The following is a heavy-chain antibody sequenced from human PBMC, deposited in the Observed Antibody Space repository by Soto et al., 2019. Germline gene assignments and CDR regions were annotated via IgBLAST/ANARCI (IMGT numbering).Heavy chain of an antibody. CDR3: ARDVIAPPNCFDP. J-gene: IGHJ5*02. V-gene: IGHV4-61*08. D-gene: IGHD2-21*01. CDR2: VHYSGTT. Sequence: PSETLPLTCTVTRGSIDSGDHYSTGIWQPPSKRLEWIGYVHYSGTTIYNPVHESRVTLSLEKCKNQFSLKMNYLTAADTAVYSCARDVIAPPNCFDPWGQGTLVTVSS. CDR1: RGSIDSGDHY.